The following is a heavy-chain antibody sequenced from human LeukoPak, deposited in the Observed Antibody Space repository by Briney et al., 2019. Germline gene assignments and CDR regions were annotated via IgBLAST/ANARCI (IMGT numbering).Heavy chain of an antibody. CDR1: GFTFKKYW. CDR2: IKEDGSET. Sequence: RPGGSLRLSCAASGFTFKKYWMNWVRQVPGKGLECLANIKEDGSETYYADSVKGRFTIPRDNPKNLLFLQINSLRVEDTAVYYCARETPRRGETRDGYRWGQGTLVTVSS. J-gene: IGHJ4*02. CDR3: ARETPRRGETRDGYR. D-gene: IGHD5-24*01. V-gene: IGHV3-7*01.